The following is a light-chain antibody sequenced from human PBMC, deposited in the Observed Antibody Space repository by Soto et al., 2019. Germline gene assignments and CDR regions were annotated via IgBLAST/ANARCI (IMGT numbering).Light chain of an antibody. Sequence: QSVLTQPPSASGTPGQRVTISCSGSTSNIGSNYVYWYQQLPGTAPKLLIYMNNQRPSGVPDRFSGSKSGTSASLAISGLRSEDEADYYGAAWDDRMSGRVFGGGTKLTVL. CDR1: TSNIGSNY. CDR2: MNN. CDR3: AAWDDRMSGRV. J-gene: IGLJ2*01. V-gene: IGLV1-47*01.